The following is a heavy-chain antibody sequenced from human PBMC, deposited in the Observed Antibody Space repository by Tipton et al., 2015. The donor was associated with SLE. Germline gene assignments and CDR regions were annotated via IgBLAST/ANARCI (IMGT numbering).Heavy chain of an antibody. CDR1: GGSISSHY. CDR3: ARTSEEFDY. J-gene: IGHJ4*02. Sequence: TLSLTCTVSGGSISSHYWSWIRQPPGKGLEWIGEINHSGSTNYNPSLKSRVTISVDTSKNQFSLKLSSVTAADTAVYYCARTSEEFDYWGQGTLVTVSS. V-gene: IGHV4-34*01. CDR2: INHSGST.